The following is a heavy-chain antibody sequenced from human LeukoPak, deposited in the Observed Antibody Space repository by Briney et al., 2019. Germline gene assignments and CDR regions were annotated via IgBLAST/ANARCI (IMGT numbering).Heavy chain of an antibody. CDR1: GGSISTSSYY. J-gene: IGHJ4*02. CDR3: ACASRYGGNHDY. D-gene: IGHD4-23*01. V-gene: IGHV4-39*01. CDR2: IYYSGST. Sequence: SETLSLTCTVSGGSISTSSYYWGWIRQPPGRGLEWIGSIYYSGSTYYNPSLKSRVTIAVDTSKNQFYLKLSSVEAADTDFYFWACASRYGGNHDYWGQGTLVSVSS.